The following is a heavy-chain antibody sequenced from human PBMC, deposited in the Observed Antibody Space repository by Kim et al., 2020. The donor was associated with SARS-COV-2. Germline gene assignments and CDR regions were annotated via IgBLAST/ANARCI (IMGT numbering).Heavy chain of an antibody. CDR3: AKDSGHLTAYHFDY. D-gene: IGHD3-9*01. V-gene: IGHV3-43*01. CDR1: GFTFDDHA. Sequence: GGSLRLSCTASGFTFDDHAMHWVRQAPGRGLEWVSLITWDGDITNYADSVKGRFTISRDNSKNSLYLQMNSLSTEDTAFYYCAKDSGHLTAYHFDYWGQG. J-gene: IGHJ4*02. CDR2: ITWDGDIT.